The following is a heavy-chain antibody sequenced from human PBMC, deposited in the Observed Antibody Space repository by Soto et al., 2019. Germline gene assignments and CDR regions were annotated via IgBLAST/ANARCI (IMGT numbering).Heavy chain of an antibody. J-gene: IGHJ2*01. CDR2: ISGSGDST. CDR3: AKDHFTNGVCWFFNL. Sequence: GSLRLSCAASGFTFSSYAMSWVRPAPGKGLGGVSAISGSGDSTYYADSVQGRLTISRDNSKNTLYLQMNSLRAVDAGVYYCAKDHFTNGVCWFFNLGGRGTRFT. CDR1: GFTFSSYA. V-gene: IGHV3-23*01. D-gene: IGHD2-8*01.